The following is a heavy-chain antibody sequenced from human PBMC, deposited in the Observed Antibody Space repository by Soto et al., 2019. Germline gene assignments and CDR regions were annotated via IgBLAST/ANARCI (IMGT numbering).Heavy chain of an antibody. J-gene: IGHJ5*02. Sequence: QVQLVQSGAEVKKPGASVKVSCKASGYTFTSYDINWVRQATGQGLEWMGWMNPNSGNTGYAQKFQDRVTMTKNTSMTTAYMELSSLRSEDTAVYYCARGPGSMVRGRGYFDPWGQGTLVTVSS. CDR3: ARGPGSMVRGRGYFDP. D-gene: IGHD3-10*01. V-gene: IGHV1-8*01. CDR2: MNPNSGNT. CDR1: GYTFTSYD.